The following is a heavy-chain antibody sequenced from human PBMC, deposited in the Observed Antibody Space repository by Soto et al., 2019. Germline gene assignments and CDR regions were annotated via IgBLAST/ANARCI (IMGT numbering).Heavy chain of an antibody. J-gene: IGHJ6*02. Sequence: QITLKESGPTLVKPTQTLTLTCTFSGFSLSTSGVGVGWIRQPPGTALEWLALIYCNDDKRYSPSLKSRLTITKDTSTNPVVLTMTNVDPVETGTYFCVQDNSGWRWLPDVWGQGTTVTVSS. CDR2: IYCNDDK. CDR3: VQDNSGWRWLPDV. D-gene: IGHD2-21*01. V-gene: IGHV2-5*04. CDR1: GFSLSTSGVG.